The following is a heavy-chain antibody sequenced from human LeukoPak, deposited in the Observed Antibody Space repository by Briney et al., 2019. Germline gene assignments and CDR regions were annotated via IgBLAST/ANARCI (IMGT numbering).Heavy chain of an antibody. J-gene: IGHJ4*02. Sequence: GESLKISCKGSGYSFTSYWIGWVRPMPGKGMEWMGIIYPGDSDTRYSPSFQGQVTISADKSISTAYLQWSSLKASDTAMYYCARPAFRWYSSSWYPTVPLDYWGQGTLVTVSS. CDR1: GYSFTSYW. D-gene: IGHD6-13*01. V-gene: IGHV5-51*01. CDR2: IYPGDSDT. CDR3: ARPAFRWYSSSWYPTVPLDY.